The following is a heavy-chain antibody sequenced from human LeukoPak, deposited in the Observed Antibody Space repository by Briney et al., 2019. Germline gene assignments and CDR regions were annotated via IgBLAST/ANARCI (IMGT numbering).Heavy chain of an antibody. V-gene: IGHV3-7*01. D-gene: IGHD1-1*01. CDR1: GITFNWSW. CDR3: AIWTSGNY. Sequence: GALRLSCAASGITFNWSWMNWVRQAPGKGLEGVANMDPSGSQKRYVDSVKGRFTISKDNPGTSLYLDMYSLRAEDTAIYYCAIWTSGNYWGQGTLVTVSS. CDR2: MDPSGSQK. J-gene: IGHJ4*02.